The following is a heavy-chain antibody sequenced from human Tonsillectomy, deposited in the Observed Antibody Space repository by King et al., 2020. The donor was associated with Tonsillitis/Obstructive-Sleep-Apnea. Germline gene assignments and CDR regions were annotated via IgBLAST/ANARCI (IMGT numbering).Heavy chain of an antibody. V-gene: IGHV3-15*01. D-gene: IGHD4-17*01. CDR2: IKSKTAGGAV. CDR1: GLNFKNAW. CDR3: LTDPGDYEDY. J-gene: IGHJ4*02. Sequence: VQLVESGGGLVKPGGSLRLSCAASGLNFKNAWMSWVLQVPGKGLEWVGRIKSKTAGGAVDYAAPVKGRFTIARDASQATLDLQMNSLKTDDTAVYYCLTDPGDYEDYWGQGTPVSVSS.